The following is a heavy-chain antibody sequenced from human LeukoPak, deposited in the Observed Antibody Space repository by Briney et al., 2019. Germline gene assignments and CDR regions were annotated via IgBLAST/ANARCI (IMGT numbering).Heavy chain of an antibody. D-gene: IGHD1-26*01. J-gene: IGHJ4*02. CDR1: GDSTSSDRYY. V-gene: IGHV4-39*01. Sequence: SETLSLTCTVSGDSTSSDRYYGGWVRQPPGKGLEWIGNIYYSGSTYYNPSLKSRVTMSVDTSKDQFFLKLNSVTAADTAVYYCARGRPYSGGYHLDYWGQGTLVTVSA. CDR2: IYYSGST. CDR3: ARGRPYSGGYHLDY.